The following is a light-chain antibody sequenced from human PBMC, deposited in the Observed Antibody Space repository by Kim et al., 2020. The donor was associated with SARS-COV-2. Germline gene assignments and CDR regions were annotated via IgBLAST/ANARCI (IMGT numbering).Light chain of an antibody. J-gene: IGLJ2*01. Sequence: KTLTLSCTPGSGGIASNFVQWYQQRPGSAPTTVSSEDNQRPSGVPERFSGSIDSPSNSSSLSISGLKTEDEADYYCQSYDSSNHVVFGGGTQLTVL. CDR1: SGGIASNF. CDR3: QSYDSSNHVV. CDR2: EDN. V-gene: IGLV6-57*03.